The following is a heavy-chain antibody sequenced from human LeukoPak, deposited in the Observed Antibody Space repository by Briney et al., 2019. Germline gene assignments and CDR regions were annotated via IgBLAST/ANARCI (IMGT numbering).Heavy chain of an antibody. CDR2: MSPNTGNT. J-gene: IGHJ3*02. CDR3: ARAGVVLLWFGETQDAFYI. D-gene: IGHD3-10*01. V-gene: IGHV1-8*01. Sequence: ASVKVSCKASGYTFTSYDISWVRQATGQGLEWLGWMSPNTGNTGYAQKFQGRVTMTRNTSTSTAYMELSSLRFEDTALYYCARAGVVLLWFGETQDAFYIWGQGTMVTVSS. CDR1: GYTFTSYD.